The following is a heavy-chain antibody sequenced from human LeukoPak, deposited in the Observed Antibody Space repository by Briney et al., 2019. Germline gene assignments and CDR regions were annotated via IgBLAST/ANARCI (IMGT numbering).Heavy chain of an antibody. J-gene: IGHJ4*02. CDR1: RFSFSSYA. CDR3: AKLNGYSSGWFDY. CDR2: ISGSGDNT. V-gene: IGHV3-23*01. D-gene: IGHD6-25*01. Sequence: GGSLRLSCAASRFSFSSYAMSWVRQAPGKGLEWVSGISGSGDNTYYVDSVKGRFTISRDNSKNTLYLQMSSLRAEDTAVYYCAKLNGYSSGWFDYWGQGTLVTVSS.